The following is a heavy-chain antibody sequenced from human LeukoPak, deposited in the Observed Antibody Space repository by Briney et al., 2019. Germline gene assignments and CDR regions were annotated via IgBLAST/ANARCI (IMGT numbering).Heavy chain of an antibody. CDR2: IYYSGST. CDR1: GGSISSGDYY. J-gene: IGHJ5*02. CDR3: ARGLVRGADWFDP. V-gene: IGHV4-30-4*01. D-gene: IGHD3-10*01. Sequence: SETLSLTCTVSGGSISSGDYYWSWIRQPPGKGLEWIGYIYYSGSTYYNPSLKSRVTISVGTSKNQFSLKLSSVTAADTAVYYCARGLVRGADWFDPWGQGTLVTVSS.